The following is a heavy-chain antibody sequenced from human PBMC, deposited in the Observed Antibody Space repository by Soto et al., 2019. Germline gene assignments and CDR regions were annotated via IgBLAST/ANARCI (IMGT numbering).Heavy chain of an antibody. J-gene: IGHJ4*01. CDR1: GVTFTNAG. V-gene: IGHV3-15*07. CDR3: TIDSYITIVIARFDY. Sequence: GGSLRLSCAASGVTFTNAGIDWVRQGPGKGLEWVGRIRSKIDGGTTDFAAPVKGRFAISRDDSKNMVYLQMNSLKTEDTAINYCTIDSYITIVIARFDYWGHGTRVPVSS. CDR2: IRSKIDGGTT. D-gene: IGHD3-16*02.